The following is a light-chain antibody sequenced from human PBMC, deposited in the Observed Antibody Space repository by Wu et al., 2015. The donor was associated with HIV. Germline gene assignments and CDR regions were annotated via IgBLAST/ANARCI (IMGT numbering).Light chain of an antibody. Sequence: IQLTQSPSSLSASIGDRVTITCRASQDIATYLAWYQQIPGKAPRVLIYDASTLQTGVSSRFSGSGSGAEFTLSISGLQREDFATYYCQQTYSTPKTFGQGTKVEIK. V-gene: IGKV1-39*01. J-gene: IGKJ1*01. CDR1: QDIATY. CDR3: QQTYSTPKT. CDR2: DAS.